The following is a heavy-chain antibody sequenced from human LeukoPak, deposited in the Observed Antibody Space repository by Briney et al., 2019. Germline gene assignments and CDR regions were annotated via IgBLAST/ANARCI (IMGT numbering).Heavy chain of an antibody. J-gene: IGHJ4*02. D-gene: IGHD2-2*01. Sequence: SETLSLTCTVSGYSISSGYYWGWIRQPPGKGLEWIGSIYHSGSTYYNPSLKSRVTISVDTSKNRFSLKLSSVTAADTAVYYCAXSPVRCSSTTCFGFYFXXWGQGTLXT. CDR2: IYHSGST. V-gene: IGHV4-38-2*02. CDR3: AXSPVRCSSTTCFGFYFXX. CDR1: GYSISSGYY.